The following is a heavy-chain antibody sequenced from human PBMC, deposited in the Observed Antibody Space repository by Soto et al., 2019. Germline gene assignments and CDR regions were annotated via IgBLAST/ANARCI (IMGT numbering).Heavy chain of an antibody. CDR3: ARASSIAARPPVGY. V-gene: IGHV4-34*01. J-gene: IGHJ4*02. CDR1: GGSFSGYY. D-gene: IGHD6-6*01. CDR2: INHSGST. Sequence: SETLSLTCAVYGGSFSGYYWSWIRQPPGKGLEWIGEINHSGSTNYNPSLKSRVTISVDRSKNQFSLKLSSVTAADTAVYYCARASSIAARPPVGYWGQGTLVTVSS.